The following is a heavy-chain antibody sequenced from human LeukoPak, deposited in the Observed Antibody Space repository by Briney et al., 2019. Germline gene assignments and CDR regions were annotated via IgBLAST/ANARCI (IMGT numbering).Heavy chain of an antibody. J-gene: IGHJ6*04. V-gene: IGHV4-39*01. CDR1: GGSLSSSSYY. CDR3: ARGQTYYDYVWGSYYGHEHPHKDV. D-gene: IGHD3-16*01. CDR2: SYYSGST. Sequence: PSETLSLTCTVSGGSLSSSSYYWGWIRQPPGKGLEWIGSSYYSGSTYYNPSLKSRVTISVDTSKNQFSLKLSSVTAADTAVYYCARGQTYYDYVWGSYYGHEHPHKDVWGKGTTVTVSS.